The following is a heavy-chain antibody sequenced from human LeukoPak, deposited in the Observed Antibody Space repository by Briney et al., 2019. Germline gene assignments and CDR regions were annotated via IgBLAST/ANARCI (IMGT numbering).Heavy chain of an antibody. D-gene: IGHD2-21*02. CDR1: GFTFSNSA. CDR2: ISGTGGST. V-gene: IGHV3-23*01. CDR3: ARLGGDYKYYYSYYYMDV. Sequence: GGCLRLSCAASGFTFSNSAMSWVRQAPGKGLEWVSTISGTGGSTYYADSVKGRFTISRDNSKNTLYLQMNSLRAEDMAVYYCARLGGDYKYYYSYYYMDVWGKGTTVTVSS. J-gene: IGHJ6*03.